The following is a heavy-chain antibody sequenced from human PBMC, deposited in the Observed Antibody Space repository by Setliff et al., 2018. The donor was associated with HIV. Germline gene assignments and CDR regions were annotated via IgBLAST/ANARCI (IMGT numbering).Heavy chain of an antibody. CDR3: ARGPASKYYNFWSGYEGFYYYYTDV. CDR2: MNPNSGNT. Sequence: GASVKVSCKASGYTFTSYDVNWVRQATGQGLEWMGWMNPNSGNTGYAQKFQGRVTMTRNTSISTAYMELSSLRSEDTAVYYCARGPASKYYNFWSGYEGFYYYYTDVWGKGTTVTVSS. D-gene: IGHD3-3*01. CDR1: GYTFTSYD. V-gene: IGHV1-8*02. J-gene: IGHJ6*03.